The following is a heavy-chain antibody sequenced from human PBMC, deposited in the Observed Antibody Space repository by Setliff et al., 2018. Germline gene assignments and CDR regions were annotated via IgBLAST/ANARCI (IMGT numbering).Heavy chain of an antibody. Sequence: SETLSLTCRVSGGSISSGNYYWGLIRQPPGKGLEWVATIYYSGSTYSNPSLKSRVTISVDTSNNQFSLNLRSVTAADTAIYYCARHFRSSKVQFLEYLTDYYFDSWGQGTLVTVSS. CDR3: ARHFRSSKVQFLEYLTDYYFDS. CDR2: IYYSGST. J-gene: IGHJ4*02. D-gene: IGHD3-3*01. V-gene: IGHV4-39*01. CDR1: GGSISSGNYY.